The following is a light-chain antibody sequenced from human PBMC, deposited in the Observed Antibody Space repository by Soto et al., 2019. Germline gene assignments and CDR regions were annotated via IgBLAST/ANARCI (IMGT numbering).Light chain of an antibody. CDR2: GAS. J-gene: IGKJ1*01. Sequence: EIVLTQSPATLSLSPGERATLSCRASQSVPSSDLAWYQQKPGQAPRLLIYGASSRANGIPDRFSGSGSWTDFTPTINRLEPEDFAVYYCQQYGSSRTFGQGTRVEIK. CDR3: QQYGSSRT. CDR1: QSVPSSD. V-gene: IGKV3-20*01.